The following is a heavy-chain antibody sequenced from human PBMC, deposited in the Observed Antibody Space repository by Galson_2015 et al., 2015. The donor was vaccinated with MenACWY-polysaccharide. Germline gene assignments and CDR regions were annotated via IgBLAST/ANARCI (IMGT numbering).Heavy chain of an antibody. V-gene: IGHV3-30*02. J-gene: IGHJ4*02. Sequence: SLRLSCAASGFIFSNYGMHWVRQAPGKGLEWVSFVPDDGSNEYYADSVRGRFIFSRDNSKNTVSLEMNSLRPEDTAVYYCATDSSRPLVGVPVSRFEYWGQGTLVTVSS. CDR2: VPDDGSNE. CDR1: GFIFSNYG. D-gene: IGHD1-26*01. CDR3: ATDSSRPLVGVPVSRFEY.